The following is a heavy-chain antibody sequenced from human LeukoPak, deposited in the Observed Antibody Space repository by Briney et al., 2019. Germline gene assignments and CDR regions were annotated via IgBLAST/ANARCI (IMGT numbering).Heavy chain of an antibody. D-gene: IGHD2-15*01. V-gene: IGHV1-8*03. J-gene: IGHJ3*02. CDR2: MKPNSGNT. CDR1: GYTSTSYD. CDR3: ARLRCSGGSCDAFDI. Sequence: ASVNASCKASGYTSTSYDINWVRPATGRGLEWVGWMKPNSGNTGYAQKFQGRVTITRNTSISTAYMQLSSLRSEDTAVYYCARLRCSGGSCDAFDIWGQGTMVTVSS.